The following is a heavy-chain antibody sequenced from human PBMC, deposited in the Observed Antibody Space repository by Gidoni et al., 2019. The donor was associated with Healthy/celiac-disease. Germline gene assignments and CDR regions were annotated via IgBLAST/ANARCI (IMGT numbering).Heavy chain of an antibody. J-gene: IGHJ6*03. D-gene: IGHD3-3*01. Sequence: QVQLQQWGAGLLKPSETLSLTCAVYGGSFSGYYWSWIRQPPGQGLELIGEINHSGSTNYNPSLKSRVTISVDTSKNQFSLKLSSVTAADTAVYYCARGPPFHYDFWSGYYTRVRGANPYYYYMDVWGKGTTVTVSS. CDR2: INHSGST. CDR1: GGSFSGYY. V-gene: IGHV4-34*01. CDR3: ARGPPFHYDFWSGYYTRVRGANPYYYYMDV.